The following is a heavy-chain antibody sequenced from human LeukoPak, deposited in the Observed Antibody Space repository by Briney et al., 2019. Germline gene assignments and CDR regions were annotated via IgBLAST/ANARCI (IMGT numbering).Heavy chain of an antibody. CDR2: INPDGGNT. Sequence: ASVKVSCKASGYTFTDYYIHWVRQAPGQVLEWMGLINPDGGNTNYAQNFQGRVTLTRDTSTSTVYMELSSLRSEDTAIYYCARIRDGYNDAYDLWGQGTVVTVPS. D-gene: IGHD5-24*01. CDR1: GYTFTDYY. J-gene: IGHJ3*01. V-gene: IGHV1-46*01. CDR3: ARIRDGYNDAYDL.